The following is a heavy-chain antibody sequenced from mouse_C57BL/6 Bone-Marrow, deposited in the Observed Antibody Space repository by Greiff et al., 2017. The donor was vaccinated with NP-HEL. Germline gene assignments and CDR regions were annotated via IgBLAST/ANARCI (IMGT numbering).Heavy chain of an antibody. Sequence: EVQGVESGGGLVKPGGSLKLSCAASGFTFSSYAMSWVRQTPEKRLEWVATISDGGSYTYYPDNVKGRFTISRDNAKNNLYLQMSHLKSEDTAMYYCARLYLYYFDYWGQGTTLTVSS. V-gene: IGHV5-4*01. CDR2: ISDGGSYT. CDR1: GFTFSSYA. CDR3: ARLYLYYFDY. J-gene: IGHJ2*01. D-gene: IGHD5-5*01.